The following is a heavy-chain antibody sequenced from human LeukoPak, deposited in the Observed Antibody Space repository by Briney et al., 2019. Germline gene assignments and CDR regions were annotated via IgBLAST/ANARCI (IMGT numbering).Heavy chain of an antibody. Sequence: PGGSQTLAWAPAGSTVSSYPVDCARQSPGKGLGYSSGISSGEGSTSYADSVKGRFTSTRDNSKNTLYLQMRSLRAEDTAVYYCRRGGTYPRDAVDFWGQGTMVTVSS. V-gene: IGHV3-64D*09. CDR3: RRGGTYPRDAVDF. D-gene: IGHD3-16*01. CDR1: GSTVSSYP. J-gene: IGHJ3*01. CDR2: ISSGEGST.